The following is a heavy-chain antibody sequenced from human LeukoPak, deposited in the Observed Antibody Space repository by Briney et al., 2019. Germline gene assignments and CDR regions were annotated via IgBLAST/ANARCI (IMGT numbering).Heavy chain of an antibody. CDR3: ARAEWHSDRYQYAGVDV. J-gene: IGHJ6*02. V-gene: IGHV1-69*11. Sequence: ASVKVSCKASGGTFSAYGVNWVRQAPGQGLEWMGNIIPLHGETKYAQTFQGRLTIIADESAGTVYMELSSLKPDDTAIYYCARAEWHSDRYQYAGVDVWGQGTTVTVSS. CDR2: IIPLHGET. CDR1: GGTFSAYG. D-gene: IGHD3-3*01.